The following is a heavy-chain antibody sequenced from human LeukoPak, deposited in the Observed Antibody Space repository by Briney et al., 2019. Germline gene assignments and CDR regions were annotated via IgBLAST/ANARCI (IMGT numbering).Heavy chain of an antibody. CDR3: ARDGSGWSSDY. J-gene: IGHJ4*02. CDR2: MWNDGIAG. CDR1: GFTFSSSS. Sequence: GGSLRLSCAASGFTFSSSSMTWVRQAPGKGLEWVAVMWNDGIAGKYADSVRGRFSVSRDNSKKTVYLQMDSLRVDDTSVYYCARDGSGWSSDYWGQGTLVTVSS. D-gene: IGHD6-19*01. V-gene: IGHV3-33*08.